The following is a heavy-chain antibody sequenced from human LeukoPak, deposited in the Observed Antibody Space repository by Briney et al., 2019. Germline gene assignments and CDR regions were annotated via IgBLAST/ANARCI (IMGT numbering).Heavy chain of an antibody. CDR1: GFTFSSYS. V-gene: IGHV3-21*01. CDR3: ARDRVYDILTGYYRGLFDY. J-gene: IGHJ4*02. CDR2: ISSSSSYI. Sequence: GGSLRLSCAASGFTFSSYSMNWVRQAPGKGLEWVSSISSSSSYIYYADSVKGRFTISRDNAKNSLYLQMNSLRAEDTAVYYCARDRVYDILTGYYRGLFDYWGQGTLVTVSS. D-gene: IGHD3-9*01.